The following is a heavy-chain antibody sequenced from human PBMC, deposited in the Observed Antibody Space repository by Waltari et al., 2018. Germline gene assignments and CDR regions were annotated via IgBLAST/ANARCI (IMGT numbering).Heavy chain of an antibody. CDR1: GFTFSSYA. Sequence: EVQLVESGGGLVQPGGSLRLSCAASGFTFSSYAMSWVRQAPGKGLEWVSAISGSGGSTYDADSGKGRFTISRDNSKNTLYLQMNSLRAEDTAVYYCAKGGYFDWLLVTKDEYFQHWGQGTLVTVSS. CDR3: AKGGYFDWLLVTKDEYFQH. V-gene: IGHV3-23*04. J-gene: IGHJ1*01. D-gene: IGHD3-9*01. CDR2: ISGSGGST.